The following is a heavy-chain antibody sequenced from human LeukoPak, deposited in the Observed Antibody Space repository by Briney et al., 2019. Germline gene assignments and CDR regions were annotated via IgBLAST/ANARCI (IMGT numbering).Heavy chain of an antibody. J-gene: IGHJ1*01. CDR2: ISGSGGST. CDR1: GFTFSTYG. D-gene: IGHD3-22*01. V-gene: IGHV3-23*01. CDR3: ATVDYDSSGYFQH. Sequence: PGGSLRLSCAASGFTFSTYGMHWVRQAPGKGLEWVSGISGSGGSTDYADSVKGRLTISRDNSKNTLYLQMNSLRAEDTAVYYCATVDYDSSGYFQHWGQGTLVTVSS.